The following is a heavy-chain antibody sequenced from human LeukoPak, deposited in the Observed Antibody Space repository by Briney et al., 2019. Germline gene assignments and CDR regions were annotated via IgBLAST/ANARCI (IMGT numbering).Heavy chain of an antibody. CDR1: GFSLSTNGMR. Sequence: SGPALVKPTQTLTLTCTFSGFSLSTNGMRASWIRQPPGKALEWLARIDWDNDKFYSTSLRTRLTIFKDTSKNRVVLAMTNMDPVDTATYYCARSSDGSYYDYWGQGTLVTVSS. J-gene: IGHJ4*02. CDR2: IDWDNDK. D-gene: IGHD5-24*01. CDR3: ARSSDGSYYDY. V-gene: IGHV2-70*04.